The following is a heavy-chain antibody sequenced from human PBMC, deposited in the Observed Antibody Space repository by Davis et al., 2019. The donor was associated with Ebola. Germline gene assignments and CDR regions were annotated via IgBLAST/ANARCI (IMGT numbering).Heavy chain of an antibody. CDR2: ISSSGSTT. Sequence: GGSLRLSCAASGFTFSDYYMSWIRQAPGKGLEWVSYISSSGSTTYYADSVKGRFTISRDNSKNTLYLQMNSLRAEDTAVYYCAKDPRYCSGGSCYKYGMDVWGQGTTVTVSS. V-gene: IGHV3-11*04. J-gene: IGHJ6*02. D-gene: IGHD2-15*01. CDR1: GFTFSDYY. CDR3: AKDPRYCSGGSCYKYGMDV.